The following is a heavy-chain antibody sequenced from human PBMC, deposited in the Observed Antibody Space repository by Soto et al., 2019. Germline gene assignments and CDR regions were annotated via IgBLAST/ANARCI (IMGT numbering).Heavy chain of an antibody. Sequence: QVQLVESGGGVVPPGRSLRLSCAASGFTFSSFGMHWVRQAPGKGLEWVAVASYDGSYKYYADSVKGRFTISRDNSKNTLYLQMNSLRAEDTAVYYCAKERSVVATTPDFDYWGQGTLVTVSS. CDR1: GFTFSSFG. CDR2: ASYDGSYK. J-gene: IGHJ4*02. V-gene: IGHV3-30*18. CDR3: AKERSVVATTPDFDY. D-gene: IGHD5-12*01.